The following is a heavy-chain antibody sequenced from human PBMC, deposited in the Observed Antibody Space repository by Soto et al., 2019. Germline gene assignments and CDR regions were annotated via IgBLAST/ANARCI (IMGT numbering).Heavy chain of an antibody. J-gene: IGHJ5*02. D-gene: IGHD1-26*01. Sequence: QVQLVQSGAAVKKPGASVKVSCKASGYTFTGYYMHWVRQAPGQGLEWMGWINPNSGGTNYAQKFQGSVTMTRDTSSSTADMELSRLRSDDTAVYYCARESGGSYYNWFDPWGQGTLVTVSS. CDR1: GYTFTGYY. CDR2: INPNSGGT. V-gene: IGHV1-2*02. CDR3: ARESGGSYYNWFDP.